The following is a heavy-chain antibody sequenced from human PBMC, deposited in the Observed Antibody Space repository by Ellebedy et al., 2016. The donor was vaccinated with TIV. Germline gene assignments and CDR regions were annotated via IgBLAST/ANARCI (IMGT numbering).Heavy chain of an antibody. V-gene: IGHV1-18*01. Sequence: ASVQVSCKASGYTFTSYGISWVRQAPGQGLEWMGWISAYNGNTNYAQKLQGRVNMTKDKSTSTAYMELRSLRYEDTAVYYWARLRTTTAGGYWSTNTGGYFFDYWGQGTLVTVSS. CDR3: ARLRTTTAGGYWSTNTGGYFFDY. D-gene: IGHD2-21*02. CDR1: GYTFTSYG. J-gene: IGHJ4*02. CDR2: ISAYNGNT.